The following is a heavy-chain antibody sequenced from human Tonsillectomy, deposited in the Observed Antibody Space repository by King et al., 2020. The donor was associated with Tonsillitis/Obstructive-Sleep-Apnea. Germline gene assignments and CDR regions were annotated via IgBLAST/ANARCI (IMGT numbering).Heavy chain of an antibody. V-gene: IGHV2-26*01. CDR3: ARITGTPMEPFDY. J-gene: IGHJ4*02. D-gene: IGHD5-18*01. CDR2: IFSNDEK. Sequence: TLKESGPVLVKPTETLTLTCTVSGFSLGNARMGVSWIRQPPGKALEWLAHIFSNDEKFYSTSLKSRPTISKHTPKSQVVLTMTNMDPVDTATYYCARITGTPMEPFDYWGQGTLVTVSS. CDR1: GFSLGNARMG.